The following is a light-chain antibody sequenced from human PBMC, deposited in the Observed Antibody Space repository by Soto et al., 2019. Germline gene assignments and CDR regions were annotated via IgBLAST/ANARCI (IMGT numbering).Light chain of an antibody. CDR2: EVS. J-gene: IGLJ1*01. CDR3: FSHSDSNTSYV. CDR1: SSDVGGHDY. V-gene: IGLV2-14*01. Sequence: QSVLTQPASVSGSPGQSITISCSGTSSDVGGHDYVSWYQQHPGKAPKLMIFEVSNRPSGVSNRFSGSKSGNTASLTISGLQAEDEAEYYCFSHSDSNTSYVFGSGTKVTVL.